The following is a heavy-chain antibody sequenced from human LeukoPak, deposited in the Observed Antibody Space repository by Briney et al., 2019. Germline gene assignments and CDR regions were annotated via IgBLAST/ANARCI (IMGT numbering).Heavy chain of an antibody. Sequence: PGGSLRLSCAASGFTVSSNYMSWVRQAPGKGLEGASVIYSGGSTYYADSVKGRFTISRDNSKNTLYLQMNSLRAEDTAVYYCARDLSSGWDTFDIWGQGTMVTVSS. D-gene: IGHD6-19*01. V-gene: IGHV3-53*01. CDR1: GFTVSSNY. CDR2: IYSGGST. CDR3: ARDLSSGWDTFDI. J-gene: IGHJ3*02.